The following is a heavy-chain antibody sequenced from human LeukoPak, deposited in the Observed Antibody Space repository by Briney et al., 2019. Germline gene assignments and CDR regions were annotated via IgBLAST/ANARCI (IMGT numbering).Heavy chain of an antibody. V-gene: IGHV3-23*01. CDR3: ARDLSPIPDY. CDR1: GFTFSSYA. CDR2: ISGSGGST. D-gene: IGHD2/OR15-2a*01. Sequence: GGSLRLFCAASGFTFSSYAMSWVRQAPGKGLEWVSAISGSGGSTYYADSVKGRFTISRDNAKNSLYLQMNSLRAEDTAVYYCARDLSPIPDYWGQGTLVTVSS. J-gene: IGHJ4*02.